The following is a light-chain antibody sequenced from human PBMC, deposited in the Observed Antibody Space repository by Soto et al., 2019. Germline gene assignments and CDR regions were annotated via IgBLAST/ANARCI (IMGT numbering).Light chain of an antibody. CDR1: QSVISDY. Sequence: ETVLTQSPGTLSLSPGETATLSCRASQSVISDYLAWYQQKPDQAPRLVIYGASGRAAGIPDRFNGSRSGTDFTLTISRLEPEDFAMYYCQQYGSSVFTFGQGTKVDIK. CDR2: GAS. V-gene: IGKV3-20*01. CDR3: QQYGSSVFT. J-gene: IGKJ2*01.